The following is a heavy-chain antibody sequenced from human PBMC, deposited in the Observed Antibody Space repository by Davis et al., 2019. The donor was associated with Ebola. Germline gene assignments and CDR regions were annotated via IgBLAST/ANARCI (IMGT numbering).Heavy chain of an antibody. D-gene: IGHD3-22*01. CDR2: ISYDGSNK. J-gene: IGHJ6*02. CDR3: ARDAPYDTLYYNHMDV. Sequence: GESLKISCAASGFTLSSYAMHWVRQAPGKGLEWVAVISYDGSNKYYANSVKGRFTISRDNSKNTLYLQMNSLRAEDTAVYYCARDAPYDTLYYNHMDVWGQGTTVTVSS. V-gene: IGHV3-30*04. CDR1: GFTLSSYA.